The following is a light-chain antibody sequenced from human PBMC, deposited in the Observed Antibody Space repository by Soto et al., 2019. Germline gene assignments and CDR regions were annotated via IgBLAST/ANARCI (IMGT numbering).Light chain of an antibody. Sequence: DIQMTQSPSSLSASVGDTVTVTCRASQSIRSFLNWYQQTPGKGPKLRSEAASSLQRGGPSSVSGRGFGTDCTRTISSLQSEDFATDYCQQSYRMPRTFGQGTKVDIK. CDR2: AAS. CDR3: QQSYRMPRT. V-gene: IGKV1-39*01. J-gene: IGKJ1*01. CDR1: QSIRSF.